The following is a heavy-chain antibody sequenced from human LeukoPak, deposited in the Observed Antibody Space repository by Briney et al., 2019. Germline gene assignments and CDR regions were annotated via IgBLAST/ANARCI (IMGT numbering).Heavy chain of an antibody. CDR1: GFTFDDYA. J-gene: IGHJ4*02. V-gene: IGHV3-9*03. Sequence: GGSLRLSCAASGFTFDDYAMHWVRQAPGKGLEWVSGISWNSGSIGYADSVKGRFTVSRDNAKNSLYLQMNSLRAEDMALYYCAKDITAGAVASAAFDYWGQGTLVTVSS. D-gene: IGHD6-19*01. CDR2: ISWNSGSI. CDR3: AKDITAGAVASAAFDY.